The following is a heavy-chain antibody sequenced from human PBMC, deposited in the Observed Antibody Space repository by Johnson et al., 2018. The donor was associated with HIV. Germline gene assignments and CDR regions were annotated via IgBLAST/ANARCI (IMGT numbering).Heavy chain of an antibody. CDR1: GFTFDDYG. V-gene: IGHV3-20*04. Sequence: VQLVESGGGVVRPGGSLRLSCAASGFTFDDYGMSWVRQAPGKGLEWVSGINWNGGSTGYADSVKGRFTISRDNSKNSLYLQMNSLRAEDTALYYCARDLKSYYDSSGYFDAFDIWGQGTMVTVSS. J-gene: IGHJ3*02. CDR2: INWNGGST. CDR3: ARDLKSYYDSSGYFDAFDI. D-gene: IGHD3-22*01.